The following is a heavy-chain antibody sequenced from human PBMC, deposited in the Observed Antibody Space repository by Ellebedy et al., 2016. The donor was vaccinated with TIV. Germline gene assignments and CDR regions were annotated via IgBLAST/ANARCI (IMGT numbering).Heavy chain of an antibody. CDR3: ARASNGLDV. CDR1: GFTFRSHD. V-gene: IGHV3-13*01. CDR2: IGTAGDT. Sequence: GESLKISCGGSGFTFRSHDMHRVRQATGKGLEWISAIGTAGDTYYSGSVKGRFTISRENAKNSLYLQMNSLKFGDTAVYYCARASNGLDVWGQGTTVTVFS. J-gene: IGHJ6*02.